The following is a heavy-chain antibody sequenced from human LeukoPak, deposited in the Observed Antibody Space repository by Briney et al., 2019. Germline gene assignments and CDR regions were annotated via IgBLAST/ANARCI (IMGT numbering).Heavy chain of an antibody. V-gene: IGHV3-48*03. Sequence: GGSLRLSCAASGFTFSSYEMNWVRQAPGKGLEWVSYISSSGSTIYYADSVKGRFTISRDNAKNSLYLQMNSLRAEDTAVYYCARYMYSSDFFDYWGQGTLVTVSS. CDR3: ARYMYSSDFFDY. D-gene: IGHD6-19*01. CDR2: ISSSGSTI. J-gene: IGHJ4*02. CDR1: GFTFSSYE.